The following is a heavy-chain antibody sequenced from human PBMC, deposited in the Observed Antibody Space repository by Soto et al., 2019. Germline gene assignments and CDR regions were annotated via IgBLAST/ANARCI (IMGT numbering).Heavy chain of an antibody. J-gene: IGHJ5*02. V-gene: IGHV1-18*01. CDR2: ISPYNGDT. D-gene: IGHD5-18*01. Sequence: QVQLVQSGTEVKKPGASVMVSCETSGYTFTSYGISWVRQAPGQGLEWMGLISPYNGDTIYARKFQGRVIVTADTATSTVYMELRSLRSDDTAVYYCVRDASSGYRGWWDPWGQGTLVTVSS. CDR3: VRDASSGYRGWWDP. CDR1: GYTFTSYG.